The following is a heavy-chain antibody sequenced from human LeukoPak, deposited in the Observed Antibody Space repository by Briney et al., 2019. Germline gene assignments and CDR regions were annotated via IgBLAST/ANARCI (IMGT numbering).Heavy chain of an antibody. CDR3: ARRIRTGAKSGDLDI. CDR2: VNHSGST. CDR1: GGSFSGYY. V-gene: IGHV4-34*01. Sequence: SETLSLTCAVYGGSFSGYYWSWIRQPPGKGLEWIGEVNHSGSTNYNPSLKSRVTISVDTSKNQFSLKLSSVTAADTAVYYCARRIRTGAKSGDLDIWGQGTMVTVSS. J-gene: IGHJ3*02. D-gene: IGHD7-27*01.